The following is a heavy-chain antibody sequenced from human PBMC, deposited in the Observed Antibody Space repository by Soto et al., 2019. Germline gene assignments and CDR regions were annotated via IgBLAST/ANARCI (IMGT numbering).Heavy chain of an antibody. J-gene: IGHJ3*02. Sequence: QVQLQESGPGLVKPSETLSLTCTVSGGSISSYYWSWIRQPPGKGLEWIGYIYYSGRTNYNPSLKSRVPISVDTSRNQFSLKLSSVTAADTAVYYCARDMVRGVIDAFDIWGQGTMVTVSS. CDR3: ARDMVRGVIDAFDI. D-gene: IGHD3-10*01. CDR2: IYYSGRT. V-gene: IGHV4-59*01. CDR1: GGSISSYY.